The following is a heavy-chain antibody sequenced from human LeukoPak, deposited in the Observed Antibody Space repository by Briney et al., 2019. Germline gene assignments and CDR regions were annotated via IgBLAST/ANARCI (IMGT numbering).Heavy chain of an antibody. D-gene: IGHD3/OR15-3a*01. CDR2: IYYSGNT. Sequence: KPSETLSLTCSVSGDSISSYYWNWIRQPAGKGLEWIGSIYYSGNTYYNASLKSQVSISIDTSKNQFSLRLTSVTAADTAVYYCARQTGSGLFILPGGQGTLVTVSS. V-gene: IGHV4-59*05. CDR3: ARQTGSGLFILP. CDR1: GDSISSYY. J-gene: IGHJ4*02.